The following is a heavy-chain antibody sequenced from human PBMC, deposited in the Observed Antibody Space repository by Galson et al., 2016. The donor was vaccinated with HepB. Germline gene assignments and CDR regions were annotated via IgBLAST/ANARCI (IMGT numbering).Heavy chain of an antibody. CDR2: IIPIFGFR. CDR3: ARWSAGYCRGVDCFAGNYYYNGVQV. Sequence: SVKVSCKVSGDTFSTYAISWVRRAPGQGFEWMEGIIPIFGFRNYEQTFQGRITITADKSANTVDMELNSLRSEDTATYYCARWSAGYCRGVDCFAGNYYYNGVQVWGQGTTVTVSS. D-gene: IGHD2-15*01. V-gene: IGHV1-69*10. J-gene: IGHJ6*02. CDR1: GDTFSTYA.